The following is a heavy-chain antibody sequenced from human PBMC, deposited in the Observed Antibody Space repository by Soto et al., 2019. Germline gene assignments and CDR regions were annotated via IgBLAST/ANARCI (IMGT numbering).Heavy chain of an antibody. CDR1: GGSFSGYY. J-gene: IGHJ4*02. V-gene: IGHV4-34*01. D-gene: IGHD3-9*01. CDR3: TRGHYDILTGYSSYYFDY. Sequence: SETLSLTCAVYGGSFSGYYWNWIRHPPGKGLEWIGEMNHSGSTNYNPSLKSRVTISVDTAKNQFSLKLSSVTAADTAVYYCTRGHYDILTGYSSYYFDYWGQGTLVTVSS. CDR2: MNHSGST.